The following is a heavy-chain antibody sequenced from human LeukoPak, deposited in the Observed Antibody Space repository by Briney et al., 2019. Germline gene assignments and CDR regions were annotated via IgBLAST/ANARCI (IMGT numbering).Heavy chain of an antibody. CDR1: GGSISSSNW. V-gene: IGHV4-4*02. D-gene: IGHD4-17*01. J-gene: IGHJ4*02. CDR2: IYHSGTT. Sequence: PSETLSLTCAVSGGSISSSNWWSWVRRSPGKGLEWIGEIYHSGTTNYNPSLKSRVTISVDKSKNQFSLNLTSVTAADTAVYYCAIRTVTTSAFFDYWGQGTLVTVSS. CDR3: AIRTVTTSAFFDY.